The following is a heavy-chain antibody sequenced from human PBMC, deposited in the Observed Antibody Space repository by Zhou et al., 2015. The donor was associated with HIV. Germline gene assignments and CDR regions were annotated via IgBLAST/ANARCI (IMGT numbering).Heavy chain of an antibody. CDR1: EGTFSSYG. V-gene: IGHV1-8*02. J-gene: IGHJ4*02. CDR3: TRGRWEVPDAY. D-gene: IGHD1-26*01. CDR2: MNTNGGQT. Sequence: QVQLVQSGAEVKKPGSSVKVSCKASEGTFSSYGISWMRQATGQRPEWMGWMNTNGGQTGYAQKFQGRVTMTRDTSINTAYMELSGLTSEDTAIYYCTRGRWEVPDAYWGQGSLVTVSP.